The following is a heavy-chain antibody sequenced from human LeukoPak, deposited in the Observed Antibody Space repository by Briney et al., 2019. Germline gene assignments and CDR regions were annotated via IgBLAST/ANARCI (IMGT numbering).Heavy chain of an antibody. CDR3: AREAAAENLITNWFDP. J-gene: IGHJ5*02. CDR2: IYHSGST. Sequence: SETLSLTCTVSGYSISSGYYWGWIRQPPGKGLEWIGSIYHSGSTYYNPSLKSRVTISVDTSKNQFSLKLSSVTAADTAVYYCAREAAAENLITNWFDPWVQGTLVTVSS. V-gene: IGHV4-38-2*02. CDR1: GYSISSGYY. D-gene: IGHD6-13*01.